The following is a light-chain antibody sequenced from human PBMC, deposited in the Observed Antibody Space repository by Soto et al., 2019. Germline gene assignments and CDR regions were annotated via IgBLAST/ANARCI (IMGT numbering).Light chain of an antibody. V-gene: IGLV2-11*01. J-gene: IGLJ2*01. CDR1: SSDVGGYNY. CDR3: CSYAGSDILI. CDR2: DVT. Sequence: QSVLTQPRSVSGSPGQSVTISCTGTSSDVGGYNYVSWYQRHPGKAPKLIISDVTKRPSGVPDRFSGSKSGNTASLTISGLQAEDEADYDCCSYAGSDILIFGGGTKVTVL.